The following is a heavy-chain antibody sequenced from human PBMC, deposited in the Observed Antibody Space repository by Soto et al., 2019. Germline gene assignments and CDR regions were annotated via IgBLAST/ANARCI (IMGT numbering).Heavy chain of an antibody. Sequence: GGSLRLSCAASGFTFSSYAMSWVRQAPGKGLEWVSAISGSGGSTYYADSVKGRFTISRDNSKNTLYLQMNSLRAEDTAVYYCAKGNGSGIGYYYYGMDVWGQGTTVTVSS. CDR2: ISGSGGST. D-gene: IGHD3-10*01. CDR1: GFTFSSYA. J-gene: IGHJ6*02. V-gene: IGHV3-23*01. CDR3: AKGNGSGIGYYYYGMDV.